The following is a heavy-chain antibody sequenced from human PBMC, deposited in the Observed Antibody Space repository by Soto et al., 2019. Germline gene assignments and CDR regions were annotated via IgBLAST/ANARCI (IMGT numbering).Heavy chain of an antibody. CDR2: IYWDDDK. V-gene: IGHV2-5*02. J-gene: IGHJ5*02. CDR3: AHYVSTSPAGWFDP. CDR1: WLSLSTSGEA. D-gene: IGHD3-10*02. Sequence: QITLKESGPTLVKPTQTLTLTCTFSWLSLSTSGEAVGWIRHPPGKALEWLALIYWDDDKRYNPTLKTRLTITKDTSTNQVVLTLTNMDPVDTATYYCAHYVSTSPAGWFDPWSQGIAVTVSS.